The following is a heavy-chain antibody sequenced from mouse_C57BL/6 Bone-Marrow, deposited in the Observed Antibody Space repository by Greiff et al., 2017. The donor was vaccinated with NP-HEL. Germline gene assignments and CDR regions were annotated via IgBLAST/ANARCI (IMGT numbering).Heavy chain of an antibody. CDR1: GFTFSSYG. D-gene: IGHD1-1*01. Sequence: EVMLVESGGDLVKPGGSLKLSCAASGFTFSSYGMSWVRQTPDKRLGWVATISSGGSYTYYPDSVKGRFTISRDNAKNTLYLQMSSLKSEDTAMYYCARHGTTVVAFDYWGQGTTLTVSS. CDR3: ARHGTTVVAFDY. V-gene: IGHV5-6*01. J-gene: IGHJ2*01. CDR2: ISSGGSYT.